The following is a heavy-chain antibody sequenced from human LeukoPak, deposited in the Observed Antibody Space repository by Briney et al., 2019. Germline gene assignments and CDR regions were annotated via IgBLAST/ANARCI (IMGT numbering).Heavy chain of an antibody. CDR2: ISGSGGDT. Sequence: GGSLRLSCAASGFTFSSYAMSWVRQAPGKGLEWVSVISGSGGDTYYADSVKGRFSISRDNSKNTLYLQMDSLRGEDTAVYYCAKDFRIGYSAHFDYWGQGALVTVSS. D-gene: IGHD2-21*01. J-gene: IGHJ4*02. V-gene: IGHV3-23*01. CDR1: GFTFSSYA. CDR3: AKDFRIGYSAHFDY.